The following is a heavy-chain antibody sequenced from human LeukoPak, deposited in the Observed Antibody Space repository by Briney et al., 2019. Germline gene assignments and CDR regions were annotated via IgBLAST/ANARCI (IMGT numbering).Heavy chain of an antibody. D-gene: IGHD3-10*01. CDR2: ISASGGST. V-gene: IGHV3-23*01. CDR1: GFTFSRYS. CDR3: AKDEGELSAYPYYYYMDV. J-gene: IGHJ6*03. Sequence: GGSLRLSCTASGFTFSRYSMNWVRQAPGKGLEWVSAISASGGSTYSADSVKGRFTISRDNSKNTLYLQMNSLRAEDTAVYYCAKDEGELSAYPYYYYMDVWGKGTTVTISS.